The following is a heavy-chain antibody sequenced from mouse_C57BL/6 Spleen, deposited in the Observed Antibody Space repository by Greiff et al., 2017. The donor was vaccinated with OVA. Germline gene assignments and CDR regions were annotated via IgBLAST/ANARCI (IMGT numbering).Heavy chain of an antibody. Sequence: VQLQQPGAELVMPGASVKLSCKASGYTFTSYWMHWVKQRPGQDLEWIGEIDPSDSYTNYNQKFKGKSTLTVDKSSSTAYMQLSSLTSEDSAVYYCARSPYYGSSFYAMDYWGQGTSVTVSS. CDR3: ARSPYYGSSFYAMDY. CDR2: IDPSDSYT. D-gene: IGHD1-1*01. CDR1: GYTFTSYW. V-gene: IGHV1-69*01. J-gene: IGHJ4*01.